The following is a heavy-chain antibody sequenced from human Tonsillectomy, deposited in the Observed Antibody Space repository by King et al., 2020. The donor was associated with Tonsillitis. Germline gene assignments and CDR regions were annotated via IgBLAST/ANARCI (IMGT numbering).Heavy chain of an antibody. CDR2: IDYSGDT. Sequence: QLQESGPRLVKPSETLSLTCTVSGGSISSDGYYWGWIRQPPGKGLEWIGSIDYSGDTYFKPSLKSRVTISVDTSKTQFSLKLTSLTAADTAVYYCAGQNWGAYYSTDVWGTGTAXTVXS. CDR3: AGQNWGAYYSTDV. V-gene: IGHV4-39*01. D-gene: IGHD7-27*01. CDR1: GGSISSDGYY. J-gene: IGHJ6*03.